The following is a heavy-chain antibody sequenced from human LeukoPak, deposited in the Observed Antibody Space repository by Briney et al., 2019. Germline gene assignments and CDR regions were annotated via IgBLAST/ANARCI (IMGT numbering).Heavy chain of an antibody. CDR3: ASPPDYGDYAEYFQH. D-gene: IGHD4-17*01. Sequence: GASVKVSCKASGYTFTSYGISWVRQAPGQGLEWMGWISAYNGNTNYAQKLQGRVTMTADTSTSTAYMVLRSLRSDDTAVYYCASPPDYGDYAEYFQHWGQGTLVTVSS. V-gene: IGHV1-18*01. CDR1: GYTFTSYG. J-gene: IGHJ1*01. CDR2: ISAYNGNT.